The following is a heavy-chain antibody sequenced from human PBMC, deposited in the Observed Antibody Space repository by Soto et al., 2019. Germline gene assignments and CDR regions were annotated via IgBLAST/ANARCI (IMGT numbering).Heavy chain of an antibody. CDR3: AAVVPGAPPADYYYYMDV. Sequence: GASVKVSCKASGYTFTSYGISWVRQAPGQGLEWMGWISAYNGNTNYAQKLQGRVTMTTDTSTSTAYMELRSLRSDDTAVYYCAAVVPGAPPADYYYYMDVWGKGTTVTVS. CDR2: ISAYNGNT. D-gene: IGHD2-2*01. J-gene: IGHJ6*03. V-gene: IGHV1-18*01. CDR1: GYTFTSYG.